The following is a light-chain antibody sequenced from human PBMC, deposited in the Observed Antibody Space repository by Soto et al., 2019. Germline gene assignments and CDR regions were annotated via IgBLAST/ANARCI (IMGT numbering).Light chain of an antibody. CDR1: QGISSY. Sequence: DIKLTQSPSFLSASVGDRVTITCRASQGISSYLAWYQQKPGKAPKLLIYAASTLQSGVPSRFSGSGSGTEFTLPISSLQPEDFASYYCQHLDSYSTFGQGTRLEIK. CDR2: AAS. J-gene: IGKJ5*01. V-gene: IGKV1-9*01. CDR3: QHLDSYST.